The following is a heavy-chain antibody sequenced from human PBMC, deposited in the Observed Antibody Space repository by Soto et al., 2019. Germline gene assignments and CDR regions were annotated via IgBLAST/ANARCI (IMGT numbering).Heavy chain of an antibody. CDR2: IKSDGSST. V-gene: IGHV3-74*01. Sequence: EVQLVESGGGLVQPGGSLRLSCAASGFLFNTYWMFWVRQAPRKGLLWVSRIKSDGSSTNYADSVKGRFTISRDNAKNTLYLLMTSLRADDTAVYYCAIGGGDYNYLDYWGQGILVTVSS. CDR3: AIGGGDYNYLDY. D-gene: IGHD3-9*01. CDR1: GFLFNTYW. J-gene: IGHJ4*02.